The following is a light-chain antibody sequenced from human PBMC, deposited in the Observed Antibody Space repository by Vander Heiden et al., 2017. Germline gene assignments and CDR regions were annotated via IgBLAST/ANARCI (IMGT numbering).Light chain of an antibody. V-gene: IGKV3-11*01. CDR3: QHRSGWVPGT. J-gene: IGKJ1*01. Sequence: EIVLTQSPATLSLSPGEGATLSCRASQSVSSYLAWYQHKPGQAPRLLIYEASNRATGIPGRFSGTGSGTDFTLTISSLEPEDSAVYYCQHRSGWVPGTFGTGTKVEIK. CDR2: EAS. CDR1: QSVSSY.